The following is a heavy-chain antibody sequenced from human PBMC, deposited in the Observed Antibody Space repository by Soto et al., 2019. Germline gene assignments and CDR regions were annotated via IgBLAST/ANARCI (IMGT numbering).Heavy chain of an antibody. CDR2: ISYDGSNK. CDR3: ARVPYYDFWSGYDFDY. D-gene: IGHD3-3*01. J-gene: IGHJ4*02. CDR1: GFTFSSYA. Sequence: QVQLVESGGGVVQPGRSLRLSCAASGFTFSSYAMHWVRQAPGKGLEWVAVISYDGSNKYYADSAKGRFTISRDNSKNTLYLQMNSLRAEDTAVYYCARVPYYDFWSGYDFDYWGQGTLVTVSS. V-gene: IGHV3-30-3*01.